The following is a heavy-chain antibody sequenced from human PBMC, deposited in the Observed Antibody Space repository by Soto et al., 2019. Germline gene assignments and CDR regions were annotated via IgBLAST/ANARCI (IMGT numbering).Heavy chain of an antibody. CDR1: GGSFSGYY. Sequence: PSETLSLTCAVYGGSFSGYYWSWIRQPPGKGLEWIGEINHSGSTNYNPSLKSRVTISVDTSKNQFSLKLSSVTAADTAVYYCASPTGQSSIAARGRNYYGMDAWGQGTTVTVS. V-gene: IGHV4-34*01. J-gene: IGHJ6*02. CDR2: INHSGST. D-gene: IGHD6-6*01. CDR3: ASPTGQSSIAARGRNYYGMDA.